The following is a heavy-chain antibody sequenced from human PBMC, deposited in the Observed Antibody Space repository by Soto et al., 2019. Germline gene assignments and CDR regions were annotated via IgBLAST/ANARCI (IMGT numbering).Heavy chain of an antibody. J-gene: IGHJ4*02. V-gene: IGHV3-23*01. CDR3: AKDKDAYSIGWYYFDY. D-gene: IGHD6-19*01. CDR1: GFTFSSYA. Sequence: EVQLLESGGGLVQPGGSLRLSCAASGFTFSSYAMSWVRQAPGKGLEWVSAISGSGGSTYYADSVKGRFTISRDNSKNTLYLQMNSLRAEDTAVYYCAKDKDAYSIGWYYFDYWGQGTLVTVSS. CDR2: ISGSGGST.